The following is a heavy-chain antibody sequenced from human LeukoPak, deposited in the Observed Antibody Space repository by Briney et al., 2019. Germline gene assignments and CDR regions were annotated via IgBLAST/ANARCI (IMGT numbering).Heavy chain of an antibody. CDR3: TREGFWSGYYTHNWFDP. CDR2: INPNSGGT. CDR1: GYTFTGYY. V-gene: IGHV1-2*06. J-gene: IGHJ5*02. D-gene: IGHD3-3*01. Sequence: ASVKVSCKASGYTFTGYYMHWVRQAPRQGLEWMGRINPNSGGTNYAQKFQGRVTMTRDTSISTAYMELSRLRSDDTAVYYCTREGFWSGYYTHNWFDPWGQGTLVTVSS.